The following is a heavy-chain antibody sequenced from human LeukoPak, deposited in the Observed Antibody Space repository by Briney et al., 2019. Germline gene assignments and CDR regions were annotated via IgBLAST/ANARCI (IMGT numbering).Heavy chain of an antibody. D-gene: IGHD6-19*01. Sequence: PGGSLRLSCAASGFTVSSNYMSWVRQAPGKGLEWVSVIYSDGSTYYADSVKGRFTISRDHSKNTLYLQMNSLRAEDTAVYYCAKARQWLLGLGRAFDIWGQGTMVTVSS. CDR2: IYSDGST. J-gene: IGHJ3*02. CDR1: GFTVSSNY. CDR3: AKARQWLLGLGRAFDI. V-gene: IGHV3-53*01.